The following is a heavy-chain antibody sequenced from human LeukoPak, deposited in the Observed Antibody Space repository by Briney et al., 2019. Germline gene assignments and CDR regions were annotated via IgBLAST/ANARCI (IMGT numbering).Heavy chain of an antibody. CDR3: AKSSIMFAAGRLGSIDF. CDR1: GFPFNDFA. D-gene: IGHD6-25*01. Sequence: GGSLRLSCAASGFPFNDFAMYWVRQAPGRGGDGGALIRRDGSHKYYAPSINGRFTISRDNSKNTLYLQMSSLRAEDTAVYYCAKSSIMFAAGRLGSIDFWGQGTLVTVSS. V-gene: IGHV3-30*02. CDR2: IRRDGSHK. J-gene: IGHJ4*02.